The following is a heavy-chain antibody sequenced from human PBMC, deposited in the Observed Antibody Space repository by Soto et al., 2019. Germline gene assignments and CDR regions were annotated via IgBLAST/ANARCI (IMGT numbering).Heavy chain of an antibody. CDR3: AGGRTYYYGSGTLDS. Sequence: SETLSLTCTVSGGSIYGDTYYWGWIRQPPGKGLEWIGSFYYSGSTYYNPSLKSRVTISVDTSKNQFSLKLSSVTAADTAVYDCAGGRTYYYGSGTLDSWGQGTLVTVSS. V-gene: IGHV4-39*01. CDR1: GGSIYGDTYY. D-gene: IGHD3-10*01. CDR2: FYYSGST. J-gene: IGHJ4*02.